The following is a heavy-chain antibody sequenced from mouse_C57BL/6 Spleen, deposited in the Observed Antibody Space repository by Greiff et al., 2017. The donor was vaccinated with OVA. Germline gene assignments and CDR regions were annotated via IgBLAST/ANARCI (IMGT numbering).Heavy chain of an antibody. V-gene: IGHV5-16*01. CDR3: ARDTYYYGDYYAMDY. CDR1: GFTFSDYY. J-gene: IGHJ4*01. Sequence: EVQGVESEGGLVQPGSSMKLSCTASGFTFSDYYMAWVRQVPEKGLEWVANSNYDGSSTYYLDSLKSRFIISRDNAKNILYLQMSSLKSEDTATYYCARDTYYYGDYYAMDYWGQGTSVTVSS. D-gene: IGHD1-1*01. CDR2: SNYDGSST.